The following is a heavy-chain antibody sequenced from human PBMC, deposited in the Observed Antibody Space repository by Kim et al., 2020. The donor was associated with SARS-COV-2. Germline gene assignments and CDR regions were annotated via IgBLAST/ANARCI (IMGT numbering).Heavy chain of an antibody. J-gene: IGHJ4*02. CDR2: TYYRSKWYN. Sequence: SQTLSLTCAISGDSVSSNSAAWNWIRQSPSRGLEWLGRTYYRSKWYNDYAVSVKSRITINPDTSKNQFSLQLNSVTPEDTAVYYCARASGSSVHPGGYFDYWGQGTLVTVSS. CDR3: ARASGSSVHPGGYFDY. V-gene: IGHV6-1*01. D-gene: IGHD6-6*01. CDR1: GDSVSSNSAA.